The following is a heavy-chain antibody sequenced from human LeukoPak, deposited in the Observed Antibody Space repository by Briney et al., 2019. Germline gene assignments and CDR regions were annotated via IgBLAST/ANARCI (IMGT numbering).Heavy chain of an antibody. Sequence: SETLSLTCAVYGGSFSGYYWSWIRQPPGKGLECIGEINHSGSTNYNPSLKSRVTISVDTSKNQFSLKLSSVTAADTAVYYCARDRIQLWLRSRDYMDVWGKGTTVTVSS. CDR3: ARDRIQLWLRSRDYMDV. CDR2: INHSGST. D-gene: IGHD5-18*01. J-gene: IGHJ6*03. CDR1: GGSFSGYY. V-gene: IGHV4-34*01.